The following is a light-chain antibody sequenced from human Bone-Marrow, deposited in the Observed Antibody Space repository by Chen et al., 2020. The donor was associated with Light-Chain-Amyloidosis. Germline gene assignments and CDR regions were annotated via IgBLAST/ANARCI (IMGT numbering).Light chain of an antibody. CDR3: QQRSNWPPEYT. J-gene: IGKJ2*01. V-gene: IGKV3-11*01. Sequence: ETVLTQPPATLSLSPGERATLSCRASQSISDYLVWYQQKPGQAPRLLIYDASNRATGIPARFSGSGSGTDFTLTISSLEPEDFAVYYCQQRSNWPPEYTFGQGTKLEIK. CDR1: QSISDY. CDR2: DAS.